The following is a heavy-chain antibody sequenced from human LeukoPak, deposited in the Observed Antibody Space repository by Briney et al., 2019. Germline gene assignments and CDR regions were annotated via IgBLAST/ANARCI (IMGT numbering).Heavy chain of an antibody. CDR1: GFTFSGYG. J-gene: IGHJ6*02. D-gene: IGHD2-15*01. CDR2: IWYDGSNK. V-gene: IGHV3-33*01. Sequence: PGGSLRLSCAASGFTFSGYGMHWVRQAPGKGLEWVAVIWYDGSNKYYTDSVKGRFTISRDNSKNTMYLQMNSLRAEDTAVYYCARIVCNGGSCRPYAYYDMDVWGQGTTVTVSS. CDR3: ARIVCNGGSCRPYAYYDMDV.